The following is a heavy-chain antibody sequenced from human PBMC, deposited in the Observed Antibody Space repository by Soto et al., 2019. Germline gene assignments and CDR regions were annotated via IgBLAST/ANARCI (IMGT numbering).Heavy chain of an antibody. CDR2: IQRDGSIT. Sequence: GGLLRLSCEAPGFTFTAYWMPWVRQVPGKGLVWVSRIQRDGSITGYADSVKGLFTISRENAKNALYLQMSNLRVEETAVYFCARVEDTTCHWGQGTLVTVSS. V-gene: IGHV3-74*01. CDR1: GFTFTAYW. D-gene: IGHD1-26*01. J-gene: IGHJ4*02. CDR3: ARVEDTTCH.